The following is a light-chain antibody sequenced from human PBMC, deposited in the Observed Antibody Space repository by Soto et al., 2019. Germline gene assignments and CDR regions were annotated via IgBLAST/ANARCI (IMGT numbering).Light chain of an antibody. V-gene: IGKV1-27*01. Sequence: DIQMTQSPSSLSASAGDIVTITCRASQGISNYLAWYQQKPGKVPKLLIYAASTLQSGVPSRLSGRGSGTDFTLTISSLQTEDVATYYCQKYNSASWTFGQGTKVEIK. CDR2: AAS. J-gene: IGKJ1*01. CDR3: QKYNSASWT. CDR1: QGISNY.